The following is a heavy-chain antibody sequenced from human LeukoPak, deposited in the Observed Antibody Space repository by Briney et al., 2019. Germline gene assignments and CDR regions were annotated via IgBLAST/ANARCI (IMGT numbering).Heavy chain of an antibody. CDR2: IYYSGST. D-gene: IGHD2-15*01. V-gene: IGHV4-39*02. CDR1: GVSISSSSYY. J-gene: IGHJ4*02. Sequence: SETLSLTCTVSGVSISSSSYYWGWLRQPPGKGLEWIGSIYYSGSTYYNPSLKSRVTISVDTSKNQFSLQLNSVTPEDTAVYYCAREGAGFGSGGSWGPPYFDYWGQGTLVTVSS. CDR3: AREGAGFGSGGSWGPPYFDY.